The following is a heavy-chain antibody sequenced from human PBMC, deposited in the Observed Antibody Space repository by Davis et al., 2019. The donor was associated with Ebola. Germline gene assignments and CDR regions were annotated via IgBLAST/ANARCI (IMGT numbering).Heavy chain of an antibody. D-gene: IGHD7-27*01. J-gene: IGHJ6*02. CDR1: GVPFSGYY. CDR3: AGYTGNYYYGMDV. CDR2: INHSGST. V-gene: IGHV4-34*01. Sequence: GSLRLSCAVYGVPFSGYYWSWIRQPPGKGLEWIGEINHSGSTNYNPSLKSRVTISVDTSKNQFSLKLSSVTAADTAVYYCAGYTGNYYYGMDVWGQGTTVTVSS.